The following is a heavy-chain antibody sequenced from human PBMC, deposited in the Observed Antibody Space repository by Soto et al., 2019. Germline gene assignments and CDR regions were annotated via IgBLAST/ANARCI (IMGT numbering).Heavy chain of an antibody. D-gene: IGHD5-18*01. CDR2: INQEGNEK. CDR3: ARGLDTT. Sequence: EVMLVESGGGVVQPGGSLRLSCVASGFSFSSYWMTWVRQAPGKGPEWVANINQEGNEKNYVDSVKGRFTISRNNGKNILYLQMISLRAEDTAVYYCARGLDTTWGPGTLVTVSS. V-gene: IGHV3-7*05. CDR1: GFSFSSYW. J-gene: IGHJ5*02.